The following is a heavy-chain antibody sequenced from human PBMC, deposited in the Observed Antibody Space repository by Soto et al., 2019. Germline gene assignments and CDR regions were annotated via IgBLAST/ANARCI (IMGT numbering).Heavy chain of an antibody. J-gene: IGHJ6*02. CDR2: INHSGST. Sequence: SETLSLTCAVYGGSFSGYYWSWIRQPPGKGLEWIGEINHSGSTNYNLSLKSRVTISVDTSKNQFSLKLSSVTAADTAVYYCARSRFEGSGGYGMDVWGQGTTVTVSS. CDR3: ARSRFEGSGGYGMDV. CDR1: GGSFSGYY. V-gene: IGHV4-34*01. D-gene: IGHD2-15*01.